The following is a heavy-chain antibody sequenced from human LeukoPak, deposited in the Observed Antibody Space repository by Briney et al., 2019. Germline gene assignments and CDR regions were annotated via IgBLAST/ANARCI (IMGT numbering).Heavy chain of an antibody. Sequence: ASVKVSCKASGYTFTGYYMHWVRQAPGQGLEWMGWINPNSGGTNYAQKFQGRVTMTRDTSISTAYMELSRLRSDDTAVYYCARDRAPSGYSSSWYDYYYGMDVWGQGTTVTVSS. CDR1: GYTFTGYY. J-gene: IGHJ6*02. V-gene: IGHV1-2*02. D-gene: IGHD6-13*01. CDR3: ARDRAPSGYSSSWYDYYYGMDV. CDR2: INPNSGGT.